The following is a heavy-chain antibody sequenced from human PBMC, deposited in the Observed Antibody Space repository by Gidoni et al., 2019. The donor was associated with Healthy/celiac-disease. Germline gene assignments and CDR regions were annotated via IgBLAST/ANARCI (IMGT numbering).Heavy chain of an antibody. Sequence: QVQLVQSGAEVKKPGSSVKVSCKASGGTFSSYAISWVRQAPGQGLEWMGGIIPIFGTANYAQKFQGRVTITADESTSTAYMELSSLRSEDTAVYYCASEPRPWGVGATTNNFDYWGQGTLVTVSS. CDR3: ASEPRPWGVGATTNNFDY. CDR2: IIPIFGTA. V-gene: IGHV1-69*01. CDR1: GGTFSSYA. D-gene: IGHD1-26*01. J-gene: IGHJ4*02.